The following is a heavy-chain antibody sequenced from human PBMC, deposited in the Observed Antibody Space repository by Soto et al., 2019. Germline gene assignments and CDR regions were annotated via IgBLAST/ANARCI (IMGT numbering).Heavy chain of an antibody. CDR3: XRDSDYCDTSCYYYLDC. V-gene: IGHV3-21*01. CDR1: GLTFSISS. D-gene: IGHD3-22*01. J-gene: IGHJ4*02. Sequence: PWGSMRIASSACGLTFSISSMTLFRQAPGKGLEWVSSISSSSSYIYYADSVKGRFTISRDNAKNSLYLQMHSLRAEDTAVYYCXRDSDYCDTSCYYYLDCSGQGTLVTVSS. CDR2: ISSSSSYI.